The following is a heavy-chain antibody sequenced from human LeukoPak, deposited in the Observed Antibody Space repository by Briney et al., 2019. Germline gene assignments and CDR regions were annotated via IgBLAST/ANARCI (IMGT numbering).Heavy chain of an antibody. CDR2: IKQDGSEK. CDR3: ARVKGPIPKNLKTAFDY. CDR1: GFTFSSYW. D-gene: IGHD2-21*01. V-gene: IGHV3-7*03. Sequence: PGGSLRLSCAASGFTFSSYWMSWVRQAPGKGLEWVANIKQDGSEKYYVDSVKGRFTISRDNAKNSLYLQMNSLRAEDTAVYYCARVKGPIPKNLKTAFDYWGQGTLVTVSS. J-gene: IGHJ4*02.